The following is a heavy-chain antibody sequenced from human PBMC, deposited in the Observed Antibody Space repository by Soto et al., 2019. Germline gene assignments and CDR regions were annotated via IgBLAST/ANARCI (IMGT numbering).Heavy chain of an antibody. CDR2: IWYDGSNK. CDR3: ARTHTAMVVYGMDV. J-gene: IGHJ6*02. D-gene: IGHD5-18*01. Sequence: GGSLRLSCAASGFTFSSYGMHWVRQAPGKGLEWVAVIWYDGSNKYYADSVKGRFTISRDNSKNTLYLQMNSLRAEDTAVYYCARTHTAMVVYGMDVWGQGTTVTVSS. CDR1: GFTFSSYG. V-gene: IGHV3-33*01.